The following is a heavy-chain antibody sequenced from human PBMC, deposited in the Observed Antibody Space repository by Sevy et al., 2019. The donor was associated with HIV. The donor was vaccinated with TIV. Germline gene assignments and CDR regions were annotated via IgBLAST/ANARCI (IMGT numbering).Heavy chain of an antibody. D-gene: IGHD6-19*01. V-gene: IGHV3-30*18. Sequence: GGCLRLSCVASGFTFSNYGMHWVRQAPGKGLEWVAVMSYDGRNKYYVDSVKGRFTISRDNSKNTLYLQMNSLRAEDTAVYYCAKTSVAGTSKLYYFDYWGQGTLVTVSS. CDR1: GFTFSNYG. CDR2: MSYDGRNK. J-gene: IGHJ4*02. CDR3: AKTSVAGTSKLYYFDY.